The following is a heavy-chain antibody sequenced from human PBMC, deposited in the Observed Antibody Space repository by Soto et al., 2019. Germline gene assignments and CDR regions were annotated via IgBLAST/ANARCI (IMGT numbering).Heavy chain of an antibody. CDR3: TKSSGGSSSVGMDY. CDR1: GFIFKNYA. D-gene: IGHD6-6*01. V-gene: IGHV3-30*04. CDR2: ITRDGYNK. Sequence: LRLSCAGSGFIFKNYALNWVRQAPGKGLEWVASITRDGYNKYYADSVKGRFTISRDNSRDTLSLQMTALTIEDSSVYYCTKSSGGSSSVGMDYWGQGTRVT. J-gene: IGHJ4*02.